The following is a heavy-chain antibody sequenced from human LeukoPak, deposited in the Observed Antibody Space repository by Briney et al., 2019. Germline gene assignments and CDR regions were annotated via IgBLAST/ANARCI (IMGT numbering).Heavy chain of an antibody. CDR1: GFTLSNAW. J-gene: IGHJ4*02. CDR2: IKRKIDGGTT. V-gene: IGHV3-15*01. CDR3: TTDPFVLDDFDFHF. Sequence: GGSLRLSCAASGFTLSNAWMTWVRQAPGKGLEWVGHIKRKIDGGTTDYAAPVKGRFTISRDESKNILSLQMHSLKSEDTAVYYCTTDPFVLDDFDFHFWGQGVLVTVSS. D-gene: IGHD1-1*01.